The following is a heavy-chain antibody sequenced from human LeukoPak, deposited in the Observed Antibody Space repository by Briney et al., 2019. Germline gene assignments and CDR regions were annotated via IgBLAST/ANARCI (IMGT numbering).Heavy chain of an antibody. Sequence: PSETLSLTCAVYGGSFSGYYWSWIRQPPGKGLEWIGEINHSGSTNYNPSLKSRVTISVDASKNQFSLKLSSVTAADTAVYYCARGTMVRGVIAWVNWFDPWGQGTLVTVSS. CDR1: GGSFSGYY. J-gene: IGHJ5*02. CDR3: ARGTMVRGVIAWVNWFDP. D-gene: IGHD3-10*01. V-gene: IGHV4-34*01. CDR2: INHSGST.